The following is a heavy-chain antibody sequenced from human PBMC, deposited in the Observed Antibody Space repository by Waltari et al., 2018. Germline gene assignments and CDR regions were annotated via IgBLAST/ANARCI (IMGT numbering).Heavy chain of an antibody. CDR1: GLTFTSYA. CDR2: ITASGHIT. Sequence: EVQLVDSGGDLTQPGGSLRLPCVASGLTFTSYAMSWVRQVPGKGLEWVSSITASGHITYYADSVKGRFSISRDNSKNTVYLQMDSLRAEDTAVYHCAKGETTGWYRCFDYWGQGTQVTVSS. CDR3: AKGETTGWYRCFDY. V-gene: IGHV3-23*04. D-gene: IGHD6-19*01. J-gene: IGHJ4*02.